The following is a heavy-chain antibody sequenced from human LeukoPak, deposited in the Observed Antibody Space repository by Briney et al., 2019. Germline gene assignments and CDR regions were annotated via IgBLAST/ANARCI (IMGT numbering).Heavy chain of an antibody. CDR3: AKASGPTLTPIDY. D-gene: IGHD3-10*01. CDR1: GFTFSSYG. CDR2: IRYDGSNK. Sequence: GGSLRLSCAASGFTFSSYGMHWVRQAPGKGLELVAFIRYDGSNKYYADSVKGRFTISRDNSKNTLYLQMNSLRAEDTAVYYCAKASGPTLTPIDYWGQGTLVTVSS. V-gene: IGHV3-30*02. J-gene: IGHJ4*02.